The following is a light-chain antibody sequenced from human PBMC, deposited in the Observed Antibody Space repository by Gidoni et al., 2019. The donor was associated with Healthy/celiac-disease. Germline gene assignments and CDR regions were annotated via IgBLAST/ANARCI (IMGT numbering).Light chain of an antibody. CDR2: AAS. V-gene: IGKV1-39*01. J-gene: IGKJ4*01. Sequence: DIQMTQSPSSLSASVGDRVTITCRASQSISSYLNWYQQKPGKAPKLLIYAASSLQSGVPSSFSGSGSGTDFTLTISSLQPEDFATYYCQQSYSTPLTFXGXTKVEIK. CDR1: QSISSY. CDR3: QQSYSTPLT.